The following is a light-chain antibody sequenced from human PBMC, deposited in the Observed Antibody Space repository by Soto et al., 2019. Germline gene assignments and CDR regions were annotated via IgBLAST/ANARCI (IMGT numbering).Light chain of an antibody. CDR2: AAS. CDR1: QSVYSN. CDR3: QQYNRWPLT. V-gene: IGKV3-15*01. J-gene: IGKJ4*01. Sequence: EIVMTQSPATLSVSPGERATLSCRASQSVYSNLAWYQHKPGQAANLLIYAASTRATGIPARFSGSGSGTEFTLTISSLQSEDFAVYYCQQYNRWPLTFGGGTKVEIK.